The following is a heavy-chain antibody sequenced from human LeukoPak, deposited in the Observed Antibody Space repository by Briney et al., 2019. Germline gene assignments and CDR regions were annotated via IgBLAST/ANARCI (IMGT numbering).Heavy chain of an antibody. CDR1: GYSFTSYW. CDR2: IYPGDSDT. J-gene: IGHJ4*02. CDR3: ARGKDYYGSGSYCRRLLGFDY. V-gene: IGHV5-51*01. D-gene: IGHD3-10*01. Sequence: GESLKISCKGSGYSFTSYWIGWVRQMPGKGLEWMGIIYPGDSDTRYSPSFQGQVTISADKSISTAYLQWSSLKASDTAMYYCARGKDYYGSGSYCRRLLGFDYWGQGTLVTVSS.